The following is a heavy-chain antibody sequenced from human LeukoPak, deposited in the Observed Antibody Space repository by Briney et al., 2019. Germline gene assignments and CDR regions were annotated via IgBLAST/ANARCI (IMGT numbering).Heavy chain of an antibody. J-gene: IGHJ6*03. CDR1: GGSISSYY. D-gene: IGHD3-22*01. CDR3: AGAYYVPSYYMDV. CDR2: IYTSEST. V-gene: IGHV4-4*07. Sequence: SETLSLTCTVSGGSISSYYWSWIRQPAGKGLEWIGRIYTSESTNYNPSLKSRVTMSVDTSKNQFSLKLSSVTAADTAVYYCAGAYYVPSYYMDVWGKGTTVTVSS.